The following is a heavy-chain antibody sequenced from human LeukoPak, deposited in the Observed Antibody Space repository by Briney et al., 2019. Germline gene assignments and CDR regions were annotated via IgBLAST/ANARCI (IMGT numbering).Heavy chain of an antibody. CDR2: IYYRGST. V-gene: IGHV4-59*01. CDR3: ARANGVPSPRFDY. D-gene: IGHD4-17*01. Sequence: SETLSLTCTVSGGSINSYYWSWIRQPPGKGLDWIGYIYYRGSTNYNPSLKSRVTISVDTSKNQFSLKLSSLTAADTAVYYCARANGVPSPRFDYWGQGTLVTVSS. CDR1: GGSINSYY. J-gene: IGHJ4*02.